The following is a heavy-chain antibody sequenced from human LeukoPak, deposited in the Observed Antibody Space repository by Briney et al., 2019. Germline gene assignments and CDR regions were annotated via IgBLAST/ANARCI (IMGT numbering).Heavy chain of an antibody. CDR2: IYSGGST. Sequence: GGSLRLSCAVSGFTFSNTYMSWVRQAPGEGLEWVSLIYSGGSTSYADSVKGRFTFSRDNSKNTLYLQMNSLRAEDTAVYYCARDRVNWNDVGGLFDYWGQGTLVTVSS. J-gene: IGHJ4*02. V-gene: IGHV3-53*01. CDR3: ARDRVNWNDVGGLFDY. CDR1: GFTFSNTY. D-gene: IGHD1-1*01.